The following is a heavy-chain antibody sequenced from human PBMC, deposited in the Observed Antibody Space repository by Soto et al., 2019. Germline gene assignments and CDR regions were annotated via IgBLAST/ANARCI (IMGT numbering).Heavy chain of an antibody. Sequence: GASVKVSCKASGYTFTGYYMHWVRQAPGQGLEWMGWINPNSGGTNYAQKFQGRVTMTRDTSISTAYMELSRLRSDDTAVYYCARDSPIGVAVAGTLRWFDPWGQGTLVTVSS. D-gene: IGHD6-19*01. CDR3: ARDSPIGVAVAGTLRWFDP. CDR1: GYTFTGYY. CDR2: INPNSGGT. V-gene: IGHV1-2*02. J-gene: IGHJ5*02.